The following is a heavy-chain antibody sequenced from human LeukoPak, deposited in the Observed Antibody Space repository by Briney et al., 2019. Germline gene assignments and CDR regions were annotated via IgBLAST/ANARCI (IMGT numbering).Heavy chain of an antibody. CDR2: INHSGST. CDR1: GDSISLYY. CDR3: ARGDDSSGYSTFDI. Sequence: KPSETLSLTCTVSGDSISLYYWSWIRQPPGKGLEWIGEINHSGSTNYNPSLKSRVTISVDTSKNQFSLKLSSVTAADTAVYYCARGDDSSGYSTFDIWGQGTMVTVSS. V-gene: IGHV4-34*01. D-gene: IGHD3-22*01. J-gene: IGHJ3*02.